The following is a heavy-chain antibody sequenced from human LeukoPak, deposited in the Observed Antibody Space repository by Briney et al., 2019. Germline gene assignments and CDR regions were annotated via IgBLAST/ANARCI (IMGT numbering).Heavy chain of an antibody. D-gene: IGHD3-10*01. V-gene: IGHV3-11*01. Sequence: GGALRLSCAAAGFTFSDYYMSWIRQAPGKGLEWVSYISSSGSTKYYADSVKGRFTISRDNAKNSYLQMNSLRAEDTAVYYCARDGHAYGRGSPHYWGQGTLVTVSS. CDR1: GFTFSDYY. CDR2: ISSSGSTK. CDR3: ARDGHAYGRGSPHY. J-gene: IGHJ4*02.